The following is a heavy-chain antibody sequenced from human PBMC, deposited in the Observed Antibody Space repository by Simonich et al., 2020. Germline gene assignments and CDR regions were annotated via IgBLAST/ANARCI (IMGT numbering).Heavy chain of an antibody. CDR3: ARDFRLQLVEIGTYYYYGMDV. CDR1: GFTFSSYE. D-gene: IGHD6-6*01. Sequence: EVQLVESGGGSVQPGGSLRLFCAASGFTFSSYEMNWVRQAPGKGLEWVSYISSSGSTIYYADSVKRRFTISRDNAKNSLYLQMNSLRAEDTAVYYCARDFRLQLVEIGTYYYYGMDVWGQGTTVTVSS. J-gene: IGHJ6*02. V-gene: IGHV3-48*03. CDR2: ISSSGSTI.